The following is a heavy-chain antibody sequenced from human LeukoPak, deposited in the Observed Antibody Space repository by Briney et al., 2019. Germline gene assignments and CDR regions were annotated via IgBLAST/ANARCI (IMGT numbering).Heavy chain of an antibody. J-gene: IGHJ3*02. D-gene: IGHD6-19*01. Sequence: ASVKVSCKASEYIFTSYTMHWVRQAPGQRPEWMGWINAGSGATNYSHKFQGRITITRDTSASTAYMELSSLSSEDTAVYYCAREYSSGWSDAFNIWGQGTMVTVSS. CDR2: INAGSGAT. CDR1: EYIFTSYT. CDR3: AREYSSGWSDAFNI. V-gene: IGHV1-3*01.